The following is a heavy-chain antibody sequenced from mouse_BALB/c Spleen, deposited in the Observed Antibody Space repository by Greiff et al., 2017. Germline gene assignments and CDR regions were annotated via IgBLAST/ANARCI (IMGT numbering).Heavy chain of an antibody. CDR3: ARDYYGSSYGDYYAMDY. CDR2: ISSGGST. CDR1: EYEFPSHD. J-gene: IGHJ4*01. V-gene: IGHV5-6-5*01. D-gene: IGHD1-1*01. Sequence: EVQLVESGGGLVQPGESLKLSCESNEYEFPSHDMSWVRKTPEKRLEWVASISSGGSTYYPDSVKGRFTISRDNARNILYLQMSSLRSEDTAMYYCARDYYGSSYGDYYAMDYWGQGTSVTVSS.